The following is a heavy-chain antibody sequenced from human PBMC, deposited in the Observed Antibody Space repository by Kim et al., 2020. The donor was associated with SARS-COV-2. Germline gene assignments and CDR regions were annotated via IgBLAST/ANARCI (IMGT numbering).Heavy chain of an antibody. D-gene: IGHD3-22*01. V-gene: IGHV4-30-4*01. CDR3: ARAEGLIVVTAGEDAFDI. CDR1: GGSISSGDYY. J-gene: IGHJ3*02. Sequence: SETLSLTCTVSGGSISSGDYYWSWIRQPPGKGLEWIGYIYYSGSTYYNPSLKSRVTISVDTSKNQFSLKLSSVTAADTAVYYCARAEGLIVVTAGEDAFDIWGQGTMVTVSS. CDR2: IYYSGST.